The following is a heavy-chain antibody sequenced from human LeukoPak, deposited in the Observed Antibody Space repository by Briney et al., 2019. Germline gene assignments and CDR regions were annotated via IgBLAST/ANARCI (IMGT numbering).Heavy chain of an antibody. CDR1: GGSISSGGYY. Sequence: TLSLTCAVSGGSISSGGYYWSWIRQHPGEGLEWIGYIYYSGSTYYNPSLKSRVTISVDTSKNQFSLKLSSVTAADTAVYYCARGARYYYYGMDVWGQGTTVTVSS. CDR2: IYYSGST. J-gene: IGHJ6*02. CDR3: ARGARYYYYGMDV. V-gene: IGHV4-31*11.